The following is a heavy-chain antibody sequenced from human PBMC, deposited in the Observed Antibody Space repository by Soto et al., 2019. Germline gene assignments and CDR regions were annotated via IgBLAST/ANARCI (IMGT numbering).Heavy chain of an antibody. J-gene: IGHJ4*02. CDR2: ISAYNGNT. Sequence: QVQLVQSGAEVKKPGASVKVSCKASGYTFTSYGISWVRQAPGQGLEWMGWISAYNGNTNYAQKLQGRVTMTTDTSTSTAYMELRSLRSDDTAVYYCARTEVITIFGVVILPHSDYWGQGTLVTVSS. V-gene: IGHV1-18*04. D-gene: IGHD3-3*01. CDR3: ARTEVITIFGVVILPHSDY. CDR1: GYTFTSYG.